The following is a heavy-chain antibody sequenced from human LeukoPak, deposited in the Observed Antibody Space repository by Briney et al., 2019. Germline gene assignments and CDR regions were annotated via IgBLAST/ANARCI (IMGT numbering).Heavy chain of an antibody. D-gene: IGHD1-14*01. CDR3: ARSRKGFDP. Sequence: SETLSLTCTVSGGSTSRSRYYWGWIRQPPGKGLEWIGSIYYGGSTYYSPSLKSRVTISVDTSKNQFSLKLSSVTAADTAVYYCARSRKGFDPWGQGTLVTVSS. V-gene: IGHV4-39*07. J-gene: IGHJ5*02. CDR1: GGSTSRSRYY. CDR2: IYYGGST.